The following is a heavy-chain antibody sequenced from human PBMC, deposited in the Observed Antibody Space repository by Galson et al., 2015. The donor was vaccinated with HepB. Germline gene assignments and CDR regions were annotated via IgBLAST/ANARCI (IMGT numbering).Heavy chain of an antibody. CDR3: RAAESTSLDY. J-gene: IGHJ4*02. CDR1: GFTFSIYS. V-gene: IGHV3-7*01. CDR2: IKQDGSEK. D-gene: IGHD1-14*01. Sequence: SLRLSCAASGFTFSIYSMNWVRQAPGKGLEWVAGIKQDGSEKYYVDSVKGRFTISRDNAYNSLYLQLNSLRVEDTAVYYCRAAESTSLDYWGQGTLVTVSS.